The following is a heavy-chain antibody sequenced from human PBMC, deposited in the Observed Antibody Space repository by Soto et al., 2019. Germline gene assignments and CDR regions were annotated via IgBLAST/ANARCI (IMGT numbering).Heavy chain of an antibody. Sequence: SETLSLTCAVSGDSISSRNWWHWVRQPPGKGLEWIGEIHHSGTTNYNPSLKSRVAISVDRSKNQFSLKLNSVTAADTAVYSCARVRKYCSATSCYLDPWGQGTLVTVSS. CDR3: ARVRKYCSATSCYLDP. D-gene: IGHD2-2*01. V-gene: IGHV4-4*02. J-gene: IGHJ5*02. CDR2: IHHSGTT. CDR1: GDSISSRNW.